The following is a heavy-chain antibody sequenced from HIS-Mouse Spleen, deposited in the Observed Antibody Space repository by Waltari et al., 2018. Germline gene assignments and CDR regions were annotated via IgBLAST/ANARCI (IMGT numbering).Heavy chain of an antibody. CDR1: GYTFTGYY. D-gene: IGHD7-27*01. Sequence: QVQLVQSGAEVKKPGASVKVSCKASGYTFTGYYMHWVRQAPGQGLEWRVWINPNSGGTNYAQKFQGRVTMTRATSISTAYMELSRLRSDDTAVYYCARDWAGPAEGFDAFDIWGQGTMVTVSS. CDR2: INPNSGGT. V-gene: IGHV1-2*02. J-gene: IGHJ3*02. CDR3: ARDWAGPAEGFDAFDI.